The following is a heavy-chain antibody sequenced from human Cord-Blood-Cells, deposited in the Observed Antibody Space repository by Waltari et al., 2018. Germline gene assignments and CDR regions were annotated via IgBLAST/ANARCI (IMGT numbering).Heavy chain of an antibody. CDR1: GFTFSSYS. D-gene: IGHD3-10*01. CDR2: ISSSSSYI. Sequence: EVQLVESGGGLVKPGGSLRLSCAASGFTFSSYSMNWVRQAPGKGLEWVSSISSSSSYIYYADSVKGRFTISRDNAKNSLYLQRNSLRAEDTAVYYCARRGDWYFDLWGRGTLVTVSS. V-gene: IGHV3-21*01. CDR3: ARRGDWYFDL. J-gene: IGHJ2*01.